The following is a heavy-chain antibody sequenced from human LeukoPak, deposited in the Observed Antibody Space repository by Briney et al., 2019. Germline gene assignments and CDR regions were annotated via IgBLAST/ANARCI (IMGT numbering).Heavy chain of an antibody. V-gene: IGHV1-3*01. CDR2: INAGNGNT. J-gene: IGHJ5*02. D-gene: IGHD3-10*01. Sequence: ASVKVSCKASGYTFTSYAMHWVRQAPGQRLEWMGWINAGNGNTKYSQKFQGRVTITRDTSASTAYMELSSLRSEDTAVYYCARDTYYYGSGALLWWFDPWGQGTLVTVSS. CDR3: ARDTYYYGSGALLWWFDP. CDR1: GYTFTSYA.